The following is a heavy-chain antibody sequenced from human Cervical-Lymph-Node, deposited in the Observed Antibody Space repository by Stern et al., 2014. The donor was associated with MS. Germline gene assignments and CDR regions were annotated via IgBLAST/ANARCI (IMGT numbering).Heavy chain of an antibody. CDR1: DDSISVYY. Sequence: QVQLVQSGPGLVKPSETLSLICTVSDDSISVYYWSWIRQPPGEGLEWIGYVYYTGITEYNASLKGRVTISQDTPNNQVSLKVRSVTAADTAVYYCARHALGVATAFDSWGQGTRVTVSS. CDR3: ARHALGVATAFDS. D-gene: IGHD5-12*01. CDR2: VYYTGIT. J-gene: IGHJ4*02. V-gene: IGHV4-59*08.